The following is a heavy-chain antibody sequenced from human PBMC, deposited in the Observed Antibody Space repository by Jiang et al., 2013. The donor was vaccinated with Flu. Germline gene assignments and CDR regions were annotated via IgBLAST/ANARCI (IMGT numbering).Heavy chain of an antibody. V-gene: IGHV4-59*01. Sequence: GSGLVKPSETLSLTCTVSGGSISSYYWSWIRQPPGKGLEWIGYIYYSGSTNYNPSLKSRVTISVDTSKNQFSLKLSSVTAADTAVYYCARDRGLAMIAWMGMDVWGKGTTVTVSS. CDR3: ARDRGLAMIAWMGMDV. CDR2: IYYSGST. J-gene: IGHJ6*04. D-gene: IGHD3-22*01. CDR1: GGSISSYY.